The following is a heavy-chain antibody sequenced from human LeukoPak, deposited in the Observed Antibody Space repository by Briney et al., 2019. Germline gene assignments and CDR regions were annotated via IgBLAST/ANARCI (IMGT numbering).Heavy chain of an antibody. V-gene: IGHV3-23*01. J-gene: IGHJ6*03. Sequence: GGSLRLSCGASGFDFSNYAMSWVRQAPGKGLQWVSSISGRGDLTYYADSVKGRFTISRDNSKNTLYLQMNSLRAEDTAVYYCAKTEYQLPSPAPIGYYYMDVWGKGTTVTVSS. D-gene: IGHD2-2*01. CDR2: ISGRGDLT. CDR1: GFDFSNYA. CDR3: AKTEYQLPSPAPIGYYYMDV.